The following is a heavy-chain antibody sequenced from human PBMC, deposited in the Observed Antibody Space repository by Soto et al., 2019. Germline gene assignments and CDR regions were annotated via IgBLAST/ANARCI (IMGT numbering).Heavy chain of an antibody. J-gene: IGHJ6*03. CDR2: INPSGGST. Sequence: QVQLVQSGAEVKKPGASVTVSCTASGYTFTSYYIHWVRQAPGQGLEWMGIINPSGGSTSYAQKDQDRVTMTRDTPTSTVYMEVGGLRADDTAVYYGARDQEPSTRYDDYYYMDVWGKGTTVTVSS. D-gene: IGHD2-2*01. CDR3: ARDQEPSTRYDDYYYMDV. V-gene: IGHV1-46*03. CDR1: GYTFTSYY.